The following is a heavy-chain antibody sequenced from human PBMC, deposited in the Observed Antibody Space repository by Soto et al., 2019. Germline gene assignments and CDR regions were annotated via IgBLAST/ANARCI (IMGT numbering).Heavy chain of an antibody. D-gene: IGHD4-4*01. Sequence: QVQLVESGGGVVQPGRSLRLSCAASGFTFSNYAMHWVRQAPGKGLEWVAVISYDGSNKYYADSVKGRFTISRDNSKNTRYRQMNSLRAEDTAVYYCARDWSNYVGSYYGMDVWGQGTTVTVSS. J-gene: IGHJ6*02. CDR2: ISYDGSNK. V-gene: IGHV3-30-3*01. CDR3: ARDWSNYVGSYYGMDV. CDR1: GFTFSNYA.